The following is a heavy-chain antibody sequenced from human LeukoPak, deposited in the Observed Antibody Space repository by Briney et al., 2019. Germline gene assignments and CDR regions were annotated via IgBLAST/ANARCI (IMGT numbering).Heavy chain of an antibody. CDR1: GYTFTSYD. V-gene: IGHV1-18*01. CDR2: ISAYNGNT. CDR3: ARGVVPAAFTVFDY. J-gene: IGHJ4*02. Sequence: ASVKVSCKASGYTFTSYDINWVRQATGQGLEWMGWISAYNGNTNYAQKLQGRVTMTTDTSTSTAYMELRSLRSDDTAVYYCARGVVPAAFTVFDYWGQGTLVTVSS. D-gene: IGHD2-2*01.